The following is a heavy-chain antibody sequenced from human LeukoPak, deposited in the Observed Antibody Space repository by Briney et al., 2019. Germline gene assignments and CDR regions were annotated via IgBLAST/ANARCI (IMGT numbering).Heavy chain of an antibody. CDR1: GFTFRDQF. Sequence: GGSLRLSCTTSGFTFRDQFIPWFRQAPGKGLEWVAFIRPKSDGGTAEYAASVKGRFTMSRDDSRSIAYLDMNSLKTEDTAVYYCDNRGYWGQGTLVTVSS. D-gene: IGHD2/OR15-2a*01. J-gene: IGHJ4*02. V-gene: IGHV3-49*03. CDR2: IRPKSDGGTA. CDR3: DNRGY.